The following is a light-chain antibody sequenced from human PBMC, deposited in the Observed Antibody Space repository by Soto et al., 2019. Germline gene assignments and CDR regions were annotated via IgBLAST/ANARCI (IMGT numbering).Light chain of an antibody. CDR1: QSISSW. V-gene: IGKV1-5*03. J-gene: IGKJ1*01. CDR3: QQYNSLWT. Sequence: DIQMTQSPSTLSASVGDRVTITCRASQSISSWLAWYQQKPGKAPKLLIYKASSLESGIPSRFIGSGSGTEFTLTLTSLQPAELATYYCQQYNSLWTFGQGTTVEI. CDR2: KAS.